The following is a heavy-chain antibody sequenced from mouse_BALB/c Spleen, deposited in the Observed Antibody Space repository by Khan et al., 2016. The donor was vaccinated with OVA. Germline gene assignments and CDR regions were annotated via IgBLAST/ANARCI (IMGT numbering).Heavy chain of an antibody. Sequence: QVQLQQSGAELVRPGTSVKVSCKASGYAFTDYLIEWLKQRPGQGLEWIGVINPGSGGTNYNEKFKDKATLTADPSSSTAYMQLSSLTSDDSAVYFCSRAGYGFGAYWGPGTLVTVSA. J-gene: IGHJ3*01. CDR2: INPGSGGT. CDR1: GYAFTDYL. V-gene: IGHV1-54*01. CDR3: SRAGYGFGAY. D-gene: IGHD1-2*01.